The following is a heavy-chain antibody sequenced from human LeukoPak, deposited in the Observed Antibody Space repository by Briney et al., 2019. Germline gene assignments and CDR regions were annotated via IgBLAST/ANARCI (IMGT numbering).Heavy chain of an antibody. CDR1: GYTFTRYG. CDR2: ISAFNGNT. V-gene: IGHV1-18*01. CDR3: ARDHSNWNYAPDF. Sequence: ASVKVSCKASGYTFTRYGISWVRQAPGQGLQWLGWISAFNGNTNYAQKFRDRVTMSTDTSTGTAYLDVRSLTSDDTAVYYCARDHSNWNYAPDFWGQGTLVIVSS. J-gene: IGHJ4*02. D-gene: IGHD1-7*01.